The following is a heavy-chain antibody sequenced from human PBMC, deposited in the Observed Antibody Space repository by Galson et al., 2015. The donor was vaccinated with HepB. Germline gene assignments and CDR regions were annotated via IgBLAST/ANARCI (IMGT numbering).Heavy chain of an antibody. Sequence: SLRLSCAASGFTFSSYAMHWVRQAPGKGLEWVAVISYDGSNKYYADSVKGRFTISRDNSKNTLYLQMNSLRAEDTAVYYCARDHPSWGDDYYYYYYMDVWGKGTTVTVSS. J-gene: IGHJ6*03. V-gene: IGHV3-30-3*01. D-gene: IGHD2-2*01. CDR3: ARDHPSWGDDYYYYYYMDV. CDR1: GFTFSSYA. CDR2: ISYDGSNK.